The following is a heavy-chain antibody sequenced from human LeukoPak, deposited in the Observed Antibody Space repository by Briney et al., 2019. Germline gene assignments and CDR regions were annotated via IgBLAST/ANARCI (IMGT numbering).Heavy chain of an antibody. D-gene: IGHD2-2*02. CDR1: GGTFSSYA. J-gene: IGHJ4*02. CDR2: IIPILGIA. V-gene: IGHV1-69*04. Sequence: SVKVSCKASGGTFSSYAISWVRQAPGQGLEWMGRIIPILGIANYAQKFQGRVTITADKSTSTAYMELSRLRSDDTAMYYCARYGYQPLLYQRNANGGFDYWGQGTLVTVSS. CDR3: ARYGYQPLLYQRNANGGFDY.